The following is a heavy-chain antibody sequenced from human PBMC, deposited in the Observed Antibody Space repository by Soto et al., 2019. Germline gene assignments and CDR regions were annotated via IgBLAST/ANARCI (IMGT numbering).Heavy chain of an antibody. D-gene: IGHD3-22*01. J-gene: IGHJ4*02. CDR2: ISSSSSYI. V-gene: IGHV3-21*01. CDR3: ASGRVPRYYYDSSGYPD. Sequence: GGSLRLSCAASGFTFSSYSMNWVRQAPGKGLEWVSSISSSSSYIYYADSVKGRFTISRDNAKNSLYLQMNSLRAEDTAVYYCASGRVPRYYYDSSGYPDWGQGTLVTVSS. CDR1: GFTFSSYS.